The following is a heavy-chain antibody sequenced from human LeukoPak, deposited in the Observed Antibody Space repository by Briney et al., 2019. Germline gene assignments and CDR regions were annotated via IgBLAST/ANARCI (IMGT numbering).Heavy chain of an antibody. CDR1: GFTFSSYS. Sequence: GGSLRLSCAASGFTFSSYSMNWVRQAPGKGLEWVSYISSSSSTIYYADSVKGRFTISRDNAKNSLYLQMNSLRAEDTAVYYCARARLDYYDSSGYFEFWGQGTLVTVSS. CDR3: ARARLDYYDSSGYFEF. D-gene: IGHD3-22*01. J-gene: IGHJ4*02. CDR2: ISSSSSTI. V-gene: IGHV3-48*04.